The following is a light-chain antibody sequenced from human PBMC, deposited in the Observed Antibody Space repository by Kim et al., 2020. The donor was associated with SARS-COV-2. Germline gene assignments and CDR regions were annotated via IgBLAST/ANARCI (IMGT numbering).Light chain of an antibody. J-gene: IGKJ3*01. CDR3: QQYNNWRT. Sequence: VSPGERATLSCRASQSVSSNLAWYQQKPGQAPRLRIYGASTRATGIPARFSGSGSGTEFTLTISSLQSEDFAVYYCQQYNNWRTFGTGTKVDIK. CDR1: QSVSSN. V-gene: IGKV3-15*01. CDR2: GAS.